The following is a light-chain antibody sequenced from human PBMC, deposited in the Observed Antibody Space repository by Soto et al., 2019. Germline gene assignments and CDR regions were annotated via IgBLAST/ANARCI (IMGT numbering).Light chain of an antibody. V-gene: IGLV2-23*02. Sequence: QSWLTQPASVSGSPGRSVTRSSPGTSGDVGRYNLVSWYQQHPGKAPKLMIYDVSKRPSGVSNRFSGSKSGNTASLTISGLQAEDEADYYCCSYAGSPCVFGTGTKVTV. CDR1: SGDVGRYNL. CDR2: DVS. J-gene: IGLJ1*01. CDR3: CSYAGSPCV.